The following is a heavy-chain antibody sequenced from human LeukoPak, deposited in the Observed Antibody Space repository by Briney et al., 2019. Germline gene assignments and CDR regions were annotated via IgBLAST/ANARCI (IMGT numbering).Heavy chain of an antibody. CDR1: GYTFTGYY. J-gene: IGHJ4*02. CDR3: ARGPDYGDYIGY. Sequence: ASVKVSCKASGYTFTGYYMHWVRQAPGQGLEWMGWINPNSGGTNYAQKFQGRVTMTRDTSISTAYMELSRLRSEDTAVYYCARGPDYGDYIGYWGQGTLVTVSS. CDR2: INPNSGGT. V-gene: IGHV1-2*02. D-gene: IGHD4-17*01.